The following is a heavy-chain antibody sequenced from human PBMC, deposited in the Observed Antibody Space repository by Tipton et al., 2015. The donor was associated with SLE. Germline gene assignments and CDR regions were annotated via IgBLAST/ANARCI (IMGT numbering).Heavy chain of an antibody. D-gene: IGHD5-24*01. CDR2: ITTNTGNP. CDR3: ARRVAGDGTIDY. J-gene: IGHJ4*02. V-gene: IGHV7-4-1*02. Sequence: QVQLVQSGSELKKPGASVKVSCEASGYTFSYYAMNLVRRAPGQGLEWMGWITTNTGNPTYAQGFRGRFVFSLDTSVNTAYLQISNLKAEYTAIYYCARRVAGDGTIDYWGQGALVAVSS. CDR1: GYTFSYYA.